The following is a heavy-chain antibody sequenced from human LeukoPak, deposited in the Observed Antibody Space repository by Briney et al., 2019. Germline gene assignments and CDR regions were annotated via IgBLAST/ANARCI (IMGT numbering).Heavy chain of an antibody. CDR2: ISSSSSTI. D-gene: IGHD2-2*01. CDR1: GFTFSSYS. Sequence: GESLRLSCAASGFTFSSYSMIWVRQAPGKGLEWVSYISSSSSTIYYADSVKGRFTISRDNAKNSLYLQMNSLRAEDTAVYYCARAVGYCSSSICYRFDYWGQGTLVTVSS. CDR3: ARAVGYCSSSICYRFDY. J-gene: IGHJ4*02. V-gene: IGHV3-48*01.